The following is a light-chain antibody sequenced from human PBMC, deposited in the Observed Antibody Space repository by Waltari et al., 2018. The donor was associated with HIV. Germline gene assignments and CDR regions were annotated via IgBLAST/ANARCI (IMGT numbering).Light chain of an antibody. CDR2: EVS. V-gene: IGLV2-23*02. J-gene: IGLJ3*02. CDR1: SSDVGSYNL. Sequence: QSALTQPASVSGSPGQSIPISRTGTSSDVGSYNLVSWYQQHPGKAPKLMIYEVSKRPSGVSNRFSGSKSGNTASLTISGLQAEDEADYYCCSYAGSSTLVFGGGTKLTVL. CDR3: CSYAGSSTLV.